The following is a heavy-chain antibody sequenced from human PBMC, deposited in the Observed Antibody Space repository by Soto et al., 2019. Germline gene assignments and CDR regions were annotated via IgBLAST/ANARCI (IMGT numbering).Heavy chain of an antibody. CDR2: IYYSGDT. Sequence: QLQLQESGPGQVKPSETLSLSCTVSGGSMGSSSYFCVWMWQPPGKGLEWLGTIYYSGDTLYNPSLKSRVTMSIYTSKSQVSVKLSSVTAADSAVYYCATPLLYCPNGICFDLWGQGTLVTVSS. V-gene: IGHV4-39*01. CDR1: GGSMGSSSYF. D-gene: IGHD2-8*01. CDR3: ATPLLYCPNGICFDL. J-gene: IGHJ4*02.